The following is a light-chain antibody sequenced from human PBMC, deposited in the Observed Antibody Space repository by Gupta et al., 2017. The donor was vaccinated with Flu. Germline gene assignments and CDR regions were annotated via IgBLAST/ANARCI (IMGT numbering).Light chain of an antibody. J-gene: IGKJ3*01. CDR2: DAS. V-gene: IGKV3-11*01. CDR3: QQRSNGHPIFT. CDR1: QSVSSY. Sequence: EIVLTQSPATLSLSPGERATLSCRASQSVSSYLAWYQQKPGQAPRLLIYDASNRATGIQARFSGSGYGTDFTLTISSLEPEDFAVYYCQQRSNGHPIFTFGPGTKVDIK.